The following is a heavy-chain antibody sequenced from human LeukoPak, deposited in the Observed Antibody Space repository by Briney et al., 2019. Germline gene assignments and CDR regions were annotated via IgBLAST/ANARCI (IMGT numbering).Heavy chain of an antibody. J-gene: IGHJ6*03. Sequence: PGGSLRLSCAASGFTFSDYYMSWIRQAPGKGLEWVSYISSSGSTIYYADSVKGRFTISGDNAKNSLYLQMNSLRAEDTAVYYCATDRNYYYYYMDVWGKGTTVTVSS. D-gene: IGHD1-14*01. CDR2: ISSSGSTI. CDR3: ATDRNYYYYYMDV. V-gene: IGHV3-11*01. CDR1: GFTFSDYY.